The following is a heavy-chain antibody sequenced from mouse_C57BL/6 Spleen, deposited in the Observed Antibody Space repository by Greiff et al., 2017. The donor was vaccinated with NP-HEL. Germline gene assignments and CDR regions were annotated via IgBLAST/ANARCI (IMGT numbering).Heavy chain of an antibody. CDR3: TSLIYYDYGVDY. V-gene: IGHV1-5*01. CDR2: IYPGNSDT. J-gene: IGHJ2*01. Sequence: EVQLQQSGTVLARPGASVKMSCKTSGYTFTSYWMHWVKQRPGQGLEWIGAIYPGNSDTSYNQKFKGKAKLTAVTSASTAYMELSSLTNEDSAVYYCTSLIYYDYGVDYWGQGTTLTVSS. D-gene: IGHD2-4*01. CDR1: GYTFTSYW.